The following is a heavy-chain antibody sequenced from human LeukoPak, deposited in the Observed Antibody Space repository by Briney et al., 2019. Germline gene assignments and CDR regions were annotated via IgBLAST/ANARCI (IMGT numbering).Heavy chain of an antibody. J-gene: IGHJ6*03. D-gene: IGHD3-3*02. CDR3: ARISILPPYYYYYMDV. CDR2: MNPNSGNT. Sequence: GASVKVSCKASGGTFTSYDINWVRQATGQGLEWMGWMNPNSGNTGYAQKFQGRVTITRNTSISTAYMELSSLRSEDTAVYYCARISILPPYYYYYMDVWGKGTTVTVSS. CDR1: GGTFTSYD. V-gene: IGHV1-8*03.